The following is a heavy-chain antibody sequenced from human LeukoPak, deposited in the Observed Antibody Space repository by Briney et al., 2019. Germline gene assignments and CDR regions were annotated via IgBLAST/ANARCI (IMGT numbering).Heavy chain of an antibody. CDR2: IYFSGST. D-gene: IGHD4-17*01. CDR1: GGSISSSSYY. J-gene: IGHJ4*02. Sequence: SETLSLTCTVSGGSISSSSYYWGWIRQPPGKGLEWIGSIYFSGSTYYNPSLKSRVTISEDTSKNQFSLKLSSVTAADTAVYYCARRRLRPSIMIDYWGQGTLVTVSS. V-gene: IGHV4-39*01. CDR3: ARRRLRPSIMIDY.